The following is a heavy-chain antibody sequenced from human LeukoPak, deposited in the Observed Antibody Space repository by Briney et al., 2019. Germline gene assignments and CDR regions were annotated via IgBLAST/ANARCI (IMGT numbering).Heavy chain of an antibody. CDR1: GGTFSSYA. CDR3: ATREVATIGGGAFDI. CDR2: IIPILGIA. J-gene: IGHJ3*02. D-gene: IGHD5-12*01. Sequence: GASVKVSCKASGGTFSSYAISWVRQAPGQGLEWMGRIIPILGIANYAQKFQGRVTITADKSTSTAYMELSSLRSEDTAVYYCATREVATIGGGAFDIWGQGTMVTVSS. V-gene: IGHV1-69*04.